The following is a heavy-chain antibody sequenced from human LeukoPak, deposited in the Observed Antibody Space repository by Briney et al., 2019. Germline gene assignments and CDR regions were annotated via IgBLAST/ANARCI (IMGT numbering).Heavy chain of an antibody. D-gene: IGHD6-6*01. Sequence: GRSLRLSCAASGFTFDDYAMHWVRQAPGKGLEWVSGISWNSGSIGYADSVKGRFTISRDNAKNSLYLQMNSLRAEDMALYYCTASQLVGGYYSDYWGQGTLVTVSS. V-gene: IGHV3-9*03. CDR3: TASQLVGGYYSDY. CDR1: GFTFDDYA. CDR2: ISWNSGSI. J-gene: IGHJ4*02.